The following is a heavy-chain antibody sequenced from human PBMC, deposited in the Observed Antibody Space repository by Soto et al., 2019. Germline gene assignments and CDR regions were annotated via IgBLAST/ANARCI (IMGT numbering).Heavy chain of an antibody. D-gene: IGHD4-17*01. CDR1: GFTFSSYG. J-gene: IGHJ4*02. CDR2: IWYDGSNK. CDR3: ARVGRGRTTVTTGGRIQSFDY. Sequence: QVQLVESGGGVVQPGRSLRLSCAASGFTFSSYGMHWVRQAPGKGLEWVAVIWYDGSNKYYADSVKGRFTISRDNSKNTLYMQMNSLRAEDTVVYYCARVGRGRTTVTTGGRIQSFDYWGQGTLVTVSS. V-gene: IGHV3-33*01.